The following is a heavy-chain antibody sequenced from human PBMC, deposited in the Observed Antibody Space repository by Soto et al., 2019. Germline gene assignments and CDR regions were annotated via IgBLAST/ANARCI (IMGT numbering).Heavy chain of an antibody. CDR2: INHRGSL. CDR3: ARLSNMARTYYDFWSGLRRNWFDP. J-gene: IGHJ5*02. CDR1: GGSMTSGDQY. V-gene: IGHV4-30-4*08. D-gene: IGHD3-3*01. Sequence: SETLSLTCTVTGGSMTSGDQYWTWIRHRPGEGLEWFGYINHRGSLYYNPSLKSRVTISVDTSKNQFSLKLSSVTAADTAVYYCARLSNMARTYYDFWSGLRRNWFDPWGQGTLVTVSS.